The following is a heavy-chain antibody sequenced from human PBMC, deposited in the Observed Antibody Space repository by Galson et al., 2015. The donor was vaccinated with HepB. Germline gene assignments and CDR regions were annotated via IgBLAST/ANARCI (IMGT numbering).Heavy chain of an antibody. J-gene: IGHJ4*02. D-gene: IGHD3-3*01. Sequence: LRLSCAASGFTFSSYWMSWVRQAPGKGLEWVANIKQDGSEKYYVDSVKGRFTISRDNAKSSLYLQMNSLRAEDTAVYYCARVGYDFWSGYPFDYWGQGTLVTVSS. CDR2: IKQDGSEK. CDR3: ARVGYDFWSGYPFDY. V-gene: IGHV3-7*03. CDR1: GFTFSSYW.